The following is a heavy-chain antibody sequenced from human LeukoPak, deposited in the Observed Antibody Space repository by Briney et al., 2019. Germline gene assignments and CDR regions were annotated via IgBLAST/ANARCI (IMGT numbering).Heavy chain of an antibody. V-gene: IGHV4-34*01. CDR2: INHSGST. CDR1: GGSFSGYY. J-gene: IGHJ4*02. D-gene: IGHD3-10*01. Sequence: PSETLSLTCAVYGGSFSGYYWSWIRQPPGKGLEWIGEINHSGSTNYNPSLKSRVTISVDTSKNQFSLKLSSVTAADTAVYYCARLWFGESQLDYWGQGTLVTVSS. CDR3: ARLWFGESQLDY.